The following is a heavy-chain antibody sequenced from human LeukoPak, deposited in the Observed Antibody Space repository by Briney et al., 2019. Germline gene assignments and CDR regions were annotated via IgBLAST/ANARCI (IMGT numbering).Heavy chain of an antibody. Sequence: GGSLRLSCAASGFTFSSYWMSWVRQAPGKGLEWVANIKQDGSEKYYVDSVKGRFTISRDNAKNSLYLQMNSLRAEDTAVYYCARDLRDDYGDYSNRFDPWGQGTLVTVSS. CDR1: GFTFSSYW. D-gene: IGHD4-17*01. CDR3: ARDLRDDYGDYSNRFDP. J-gene: IGHJ5*02. V-gene: IGHV3-7*03. CDR2: IKQDGSEK.